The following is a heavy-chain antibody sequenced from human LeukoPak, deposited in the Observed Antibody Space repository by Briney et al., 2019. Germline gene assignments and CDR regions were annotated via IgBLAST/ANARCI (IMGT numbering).Heavy chain of an antibody. D-gene: IGHD3-22*01. J-gene: IGHJ4*02. V-gene: IGHV3-30*04. CDR1: GFTFSSYA. CDR2: IRYDGSNK. CDR3: ARESESYDSSGSTFKY. Sequence: GRSLRLSCAASGFTFSSYAMHWVRQAPGKGLVWVAFIRYDGSNKYYADSVKGRFTISRDNSKNTLHLQMNSLRAEDTAVYYCARESESYDSSGSTFKYWGQGTLVTVSS.